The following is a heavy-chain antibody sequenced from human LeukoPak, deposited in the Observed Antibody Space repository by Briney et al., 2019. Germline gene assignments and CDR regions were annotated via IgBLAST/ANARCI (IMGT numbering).Heavy chain of an antibody. Sequence: SETLSLTCTVSGGSITSYYWSYIRQPAGKGLEWIGRIHTSGSTNYNPSLKSRVTMSVDTSKNQFSLRLSSVTAADTAIYYCAREFSGTSIAARVFDSWGQGTLVTVSS. CDR1: GGSITSYY. D-gene: IGHD6-6*01. CDR3: AREFSGTSIAARVFDS. J-gene: IGHJ4*02. V-gene: IGHV4-4*07. CDR2: IHTSGST.